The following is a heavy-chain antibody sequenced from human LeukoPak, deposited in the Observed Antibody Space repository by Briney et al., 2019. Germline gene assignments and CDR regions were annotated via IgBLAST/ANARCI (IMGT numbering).Heavy chain of an antibody. J-gene: IGHJ4*02. D-gene: IGHD3-9*01. Sequence: GGSLRLSCAASGFTFSSYGMHWVRQAPGKGLEWVAFIRYDGSNKYYADSVKGRFTISRDNSKNSLYLQMNRLRAEDMALYYCAKALSYDILTGRIDYWGQGTLVTVSS. V-gene: IGHV3-30*02. CDR1: GFTFSSYG. CDR2: IRYDGSNK. CDR3: AKALSYDILTGRIDY.